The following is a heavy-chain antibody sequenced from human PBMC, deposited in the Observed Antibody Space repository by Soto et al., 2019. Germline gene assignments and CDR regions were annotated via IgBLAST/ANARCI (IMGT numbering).Heavy chain of an antibody. J-gene: IGHJ6*02. Sequence: SETLSLTCAVNGGSFREYYWSWLRQPPGKGLEWIGEINQSGTTHYNPSLKRRINISIDTSKNQFSLNLTSVTAADTATYFCARDIITVIGGEIYYYSGMDVWGQGTTVTVSS. CDR1: GGSFREYY. CDR3: ARDIITVIGGEIYYYSGMDV. V-gene: IGHV4-34*01. CDR2: INQSGTT. D-gene: IGHD3-10*01.